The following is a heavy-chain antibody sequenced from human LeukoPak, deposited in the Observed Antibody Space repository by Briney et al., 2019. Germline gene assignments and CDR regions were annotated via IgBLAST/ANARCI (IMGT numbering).Heavy chain of an antibody. Sequence: GGSLRLSCAASGLTFSCCSMSWVRQAPGKGLEWVSSISTSSTYIYYADSVKGRFTISRDNAKNSLYLQMNSLRAEDTAVYYCARDAGSGSYYIEYWGQGTLVTVSS. D-gene: IGHD3-10*01. V-gene: IGHV3-21*01. CDR3: ARDAGSGSYYIEY. J-gene: IGHJ4*02. CDR2: ISTSSTYI. CDR1: GLTFSCCS.